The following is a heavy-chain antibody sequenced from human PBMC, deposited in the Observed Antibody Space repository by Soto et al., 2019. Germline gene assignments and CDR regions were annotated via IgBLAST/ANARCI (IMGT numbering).Heavy chain of an antibody. CDR2: IRSKAYGGTT. CDR3: TRENSSGWYGY. J-gene: IGHJ4*02. D-gene: IGHD6-19*01. V-gene: IGHV3-49*04. Sequence: GGSLRLSCTASGFTFGDYAMSWVRQAPGKGLEWVGFIRSKAYGGTTEYAASVKGRFTISRDDSKSIAYLQMNSPKTEDTAVYYCTRENSSGWYGYWGQGTLVTVSS. CDR1: GFTFGDYA.